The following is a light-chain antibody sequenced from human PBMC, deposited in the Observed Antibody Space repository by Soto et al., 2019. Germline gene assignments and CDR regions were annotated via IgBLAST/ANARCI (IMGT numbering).Light chain of an antibody. J-gene: IGLJ1*01. CDR1: SSTIGAGYD. Sequence: QSVLTQPPSVSGTPGQTVTISCTGSSSTIGAGYDVHWYQQFPGTAPKLLVFANNNRPAGVPDRFSGSKSGTSASLAITGLVAEDEATYYCQSYHTSLTGVFGTGTKVTVL. CDR3: QSYHTSLTGV. CDR2: ANN. V-gene: IGLV1-40*01.